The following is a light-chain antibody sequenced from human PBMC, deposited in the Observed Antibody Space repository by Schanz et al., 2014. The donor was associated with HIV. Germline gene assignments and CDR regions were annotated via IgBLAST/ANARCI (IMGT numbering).Light chain of an antibody. CDR3: QQYGSSGT. J-gene: IGKJ3*01. CDR2: ATS. Sequence: EIVLTQSPGTLSLSPGERVTLSCRASQSVSNNYLAWYRKTPGQPPRLVIYATSTRAAGIPDRFSGSGSGTDFTLTINRLEPEDCAVYYCQQYGSSGTFGPGTKVHIK. V-gene: IGKV3-20*01. CDR1: QSVSNNY.